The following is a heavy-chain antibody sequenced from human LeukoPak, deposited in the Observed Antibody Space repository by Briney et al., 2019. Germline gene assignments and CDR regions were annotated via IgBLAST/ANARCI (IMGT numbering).Heavy chain of an antibody. V-gene: IGHV3-48*03. J-gene: IGHJ4*02. CDR1: APTFSNFE. CDR2: ISHSGKTI. D-gene: IGHD3-22*01. CDR3: ARVSPYDSTAANNDH. Sequence: GGSLRLSCAASAPTFSNFEMNWVRQAPGKGLEWVSYISHSGKTIYYANSVKGRFTISRDNAKNSLYLQMNSLRAEDTAVYYCARVSPYDSTAANNDHWGQGTLVIVSS.